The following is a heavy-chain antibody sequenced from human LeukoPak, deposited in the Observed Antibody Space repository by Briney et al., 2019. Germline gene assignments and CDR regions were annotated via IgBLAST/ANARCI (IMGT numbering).Heavy chain of an antibody. CDR2: ISSSSSYI. D-gene: IGHD3-22*01. CDR1: GFTFSSYS. J-gene: IGHJ3*02. V-gene: IGHV3-21*01. CDR3: ARSHHFYDSSGYYYVGAFDI. Sequence: GGPLSLSCAASGFTFSSYSMNWVRKAPGKGLEWVSSISSSSSYIYYADSVKGRSTISRDNAKNSLYLKMNSLGAEDTAVYYCARSHHFYDSSGYYYVGAFDIWGQGTMVAVSS.